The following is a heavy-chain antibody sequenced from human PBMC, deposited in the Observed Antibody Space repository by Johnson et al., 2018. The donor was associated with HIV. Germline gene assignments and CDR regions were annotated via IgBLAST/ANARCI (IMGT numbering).Heavy chain of an antibody. CDR1: GFTFSSYW. CDR2: IKQDGSEK. J-gene: IGHJ3*02. V-gene: IGHV3-7*01. CDR3: ARAGYGDFWDAFDI. D-gene: IGHD4-17*01. Sequence: VQLVESGGGVVQPGRSLRLSCEASGFTFSSYWMSWVRQAPGKGLEWVANIKQDGSEKYSVDSLKGRFTISRDNAKSTLYLQMNSLRAEDTAVYYCARAGYGDFWDAFDIWGQGTMVTVSS.